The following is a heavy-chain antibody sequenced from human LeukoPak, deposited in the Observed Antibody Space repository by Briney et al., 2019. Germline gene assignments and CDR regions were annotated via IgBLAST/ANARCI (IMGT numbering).Heavy chain of an antibody. CDR1: GGSISSGSYY. Sequence: SQTLSLTCTVSGGSISSGSYYWSWIRQPAGKGLEWIGRIHTSGSTNYNPSLKSRVTISVDTSKNEFSLKLSSVTAADTAVYYCARLGLTVTGTYYYYYMDVWGKGTTVTISS. CDR3: ARLGLTVTGTYYYYYMDV. D-gene: IGHD6-19*01. V-gene: IGHV4-61*02. CDR2: IHTSGST. J-gene: IGHJ6*03.